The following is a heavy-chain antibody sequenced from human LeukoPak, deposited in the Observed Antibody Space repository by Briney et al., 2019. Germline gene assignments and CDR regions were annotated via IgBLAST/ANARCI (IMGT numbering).Heavy chain of an antibody. D-gene: IGHD3-10*01. CDR2: ISGSGGST. CDR3: AKDLGYYGSARDY. Sequence: GGSLRLSCAASGLTFSSYGMSWVRQAPGKGLEWVSAISGSGGSTYYADSVKGRFTISRDNSKNTLYLQMNSLRAEDTAVYYCAKDLGYYGSARDYWGQGTLVTVSS. V-gene: IGHV3-23*01. CDR1: GLTFSSYG. J-gene: IGHJ4*02.